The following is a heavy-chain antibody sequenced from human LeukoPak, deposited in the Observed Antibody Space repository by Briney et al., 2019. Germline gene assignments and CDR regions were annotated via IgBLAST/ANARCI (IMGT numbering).Heavy chain of an antibody. CDR2: ISGSGGST. J-gene: IGHJ4*02. V-gene: IGHV3-23*01. CDR3: ATSYVPATADFDY. CDR1: GFTFSSYA. Sequence: GSLRLSCAASGFTFSSYAMSWVRQAPGKGLEWVSAISGSGGSTYYADSVKGRFTISRDNSKNTLYLQMNSLRAEDTAVYYRATSYVPATADFDYWGQGTLVTVSS. D-gene: IGHD2-21*02.